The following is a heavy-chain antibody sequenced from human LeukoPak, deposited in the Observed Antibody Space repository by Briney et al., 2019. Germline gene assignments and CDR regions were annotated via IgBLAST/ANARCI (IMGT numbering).Heavy chain of an antibody. CDR1: GGSISSGGYS. J-gene: IGHJ4*02. V-gene: IGHV4-30-2*01. CDR2: IYPSGST. Sequence: SESLSLTCAVSGGSISSGGYSWSWIRQPPGKGLEWIGYIYPSGSTYYNPSLKSRVTISVDRSKNQFSLKLSSVTAADTAVYYCARGGGVSGYVDYWGQGTLVSVSS. D-gene: IGHD6-25*01. CDR3: ARGGGVSGYVDY.